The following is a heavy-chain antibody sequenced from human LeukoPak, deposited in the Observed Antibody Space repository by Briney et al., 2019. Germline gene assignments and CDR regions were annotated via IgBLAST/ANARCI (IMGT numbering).Heavy chain of an antibody. CDR1: GFTFSSYS. D-gene: IGHD6-19*01. J-gene: IGHJ3*02. V-gene: IGHV3-21*01. Sequence: GGSLRLSCAASGFTFSSYSMNWVRQAPGKGLEWGSSISSSSSYIYYADSVKGRFTISRDNAKTSLYLQMNSLRAEDTAVYYCAFSSGWHLGDIWGQGTMVTVSS. CDR2: ISSSSSYI. CDR3: AFSSGWHLGDI.